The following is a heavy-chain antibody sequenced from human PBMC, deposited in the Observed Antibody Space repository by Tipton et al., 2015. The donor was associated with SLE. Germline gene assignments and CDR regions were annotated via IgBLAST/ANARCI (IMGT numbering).Heavy chain of an antibody. V-gene: IGHV4-59*08. CDR2: IYYSGST. J-gene: IGHJ4*02. CDR1: GGSIGSYY. CDR3: ARGGGSYYDY. Sequence: TLSLTCTVSGGSIGSYYWSWIRQSPGKGLEWIGYIYYSGSTNYNPSLKSRVTLSLDMSNNQFSLRVRSVTAADTAVYYCARGGGSYYDYWGQGTLVTVSS. D-gene: IGHD1-26*01.